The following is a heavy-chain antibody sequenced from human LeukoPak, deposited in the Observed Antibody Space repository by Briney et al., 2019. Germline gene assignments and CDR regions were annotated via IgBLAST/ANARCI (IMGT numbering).Heavy chain of an antibody. Sequence: GGSLRLSCAVSGFIFDDYAMHWARQAPGKGLEWVSSISSSSSYIYYADSVKGRFTISRDNAKNSLYLQMNSLRAEDTAVYYCARDKILTGSPPPFDAFDIWGQGTMVTVSS. CDR2: ISSSSSYI. V-gene: IGHV3-21*01. CDR1: GFIFDDYA. D-gene: IGHD3-9*01. CDR3: ARDKILTGSPPPFDAFDI. J-gene: IGHJ3*02.